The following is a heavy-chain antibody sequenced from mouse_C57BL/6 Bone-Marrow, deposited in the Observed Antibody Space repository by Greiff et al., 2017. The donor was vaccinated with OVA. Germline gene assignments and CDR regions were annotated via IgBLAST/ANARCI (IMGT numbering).Heavy chain of an antibody. D-gene: IGHD2-3*01. V-gene: IGHV1-64*01. CDR3: ARKGDGYYTPFAY. Sequence: VQLQQPGAELVKPGASVKLSCKASGYTFTSYWMHWVKQRPGQGLEWIGMIHPNSGSTNYNEKFKSKATLTVDKSSSTAYMQLSSLTSEDSAVYYCARKGDGYYTPFAYWGQGTLVTVSA. CDR1: GYTFTSYW. J-gene: IGHJ3*01. CDR2: IHPNSGST.